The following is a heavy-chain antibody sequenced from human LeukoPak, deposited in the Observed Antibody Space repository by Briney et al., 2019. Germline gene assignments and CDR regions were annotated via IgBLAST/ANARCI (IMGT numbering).Heavy chain of an antibody. CDR2: ISGSGGST. CDR3: AKDPEERRYMRRYFDY. Sequence: GGSLRLSCAASGFTFSSYGMSWVRQAPGKGLEWVSAISGSGGSTYYADSVKGRFTISRDNSKNTLYLQMNSLRAEDTAVYYCAKDPEERRYMRRYFDYWGQGTLVTVSS. D-gene: IGHD1-1*01. J-gene: IGHJ4*02. V-gene: IGHV3-23*01. CDR1: GFTFSSYG.